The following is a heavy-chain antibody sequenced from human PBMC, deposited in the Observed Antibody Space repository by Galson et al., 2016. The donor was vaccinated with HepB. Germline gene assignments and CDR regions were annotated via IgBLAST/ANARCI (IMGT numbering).Heavy chain of an antibody. Sequence: SVKVSCKASGYAFTNYYFHWVRQAPGQGLEWMGIINPRGGSNNYAQKFQGRVTMTRDTSTSTVYMELSSLRSEDTAVYYCARYSEAYDAAFDLWGQGTAVTGTS. D-gene: IGHD4-11*01. CDR3: ARYSEAYDAAFDL. CDR2: INPRGGSN. V-gene: IGHV1-46*01. CDR1: GYAFTNYY. J-gene: IGHJ3*01.